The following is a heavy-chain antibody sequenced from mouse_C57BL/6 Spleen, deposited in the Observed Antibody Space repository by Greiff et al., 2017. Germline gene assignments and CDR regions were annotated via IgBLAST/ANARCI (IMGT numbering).Heavy chain of an antibody. Sequence: LVESGAELVRPGASVKLSCKASGYTFTDYYINWVKQRPGQGLEWIARIYPGSGNTYYNEKFKGKATLTAEKSSSTAYMQLSSLTSEDSAVYFCARGEGWYFDVWGTGTTVTVSS. V-gene: IGHV1-76*01. CDR1: GYTFTDYY. J-gene: IGHJ1*03. CDR2: IYPGSGNT. CDR3: ARGEGWYFDV.